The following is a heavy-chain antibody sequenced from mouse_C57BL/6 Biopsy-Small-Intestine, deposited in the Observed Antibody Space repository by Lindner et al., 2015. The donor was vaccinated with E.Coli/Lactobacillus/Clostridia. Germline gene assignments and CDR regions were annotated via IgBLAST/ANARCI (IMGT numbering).Heavy chain of an antibody. J-gene: IGHJ2*01. D-gene: IGHD2-3*01. CDR2: INPYNDDS. CDR3: ARTIYDGSSYFDY. CDR1: GYTFTTYV. Sequence: VQLQESGPELVKPGASVKMSCKASGYTFTTYVIHWVKQKPGQGLEWIGYINPYNDDSKYNEKFKGKASLTSDKSSNTAYMELSSLTSEDTAIYYCARTIYDGSSYFDYWGQGTTLTVSS. V-gene: IGHV1-14*01.